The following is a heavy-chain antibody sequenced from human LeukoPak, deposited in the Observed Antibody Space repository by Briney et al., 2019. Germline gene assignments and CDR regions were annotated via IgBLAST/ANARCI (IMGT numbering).Heavy chain of an antibody. CDR1: GFTVSNNY. V-gene: IGHV3-66*02. Sequence: GGSLRLSCAASGFTVSNNYMSWVRQAPGKGLEWVSVIYSGDNTYYVESAKGRFTISRDNSKNTLFLQMNRLRAEDTAVYYCAGRRVLDASFDYWGQGTLVTVSS. CDR2: IYSGDNT. J-gene: IGHJ4*02. CDR3: AGRRVLDASFDY. D-gene: IGHD3-16*01.